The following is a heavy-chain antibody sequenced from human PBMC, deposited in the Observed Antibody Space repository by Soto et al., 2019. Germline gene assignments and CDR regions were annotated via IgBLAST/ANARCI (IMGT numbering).Heavy chain of an antibody. Sequence: LRLSCAASGFTFSSYEMNWVRQAPGKGLEWVSYISSSGSTIYYADSVKGRFTISRDNAKNSLYLQMNSLRAEDTAVYYCARDPGIVGATTGYWGQGTLVTVSS. CDR2: ISSSGSTI. D-gene: IGHD1-26*01. V-gene: IGHV3-48*03. CDR1: GFTFSSYE. CDR3: ARDPGIVGATTGY. J-gene: IGHJ4*02.